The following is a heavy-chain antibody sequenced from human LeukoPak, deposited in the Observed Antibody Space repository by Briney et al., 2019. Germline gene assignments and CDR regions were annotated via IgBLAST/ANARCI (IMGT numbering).Heavy chain of an antibody. J-gene: IGHJ6*02. Sequence: ASVKVSCKASGYTFTSYGISWVRQAPGQGLEWMGLISAYNGNTNYAQKLQGRVTMTTDTSTSTAYMELSSLRSEDTAVYYCARDFTVTTFDGSHSGMDVWGQGTTVTVSS. D-gene: IGHD4-17*01. V-gene: IGHV1-18*01. CDR1: GYTFTSYG. CDR3: ARDFTVTTFDGSHSGMDV. CDR2: ISAYNGNT.